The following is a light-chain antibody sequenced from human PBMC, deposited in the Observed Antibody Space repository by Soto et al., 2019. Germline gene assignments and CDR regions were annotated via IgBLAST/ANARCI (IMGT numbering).Light chain of an antibody. CDR1: SSDFGDYNY. Sequence: QSALTQPASVSGSPGRSITISCTGASSDFGDYNYVSWYQQHPGKVPKLIIYEVTSRPSGVSNRFSGSKSDNTASLTISGLQAEDEADYYCSSYTSSNTQVFGGGTKLTVL. CDR3: SSYTSSNTQV. V-gene: IGLV2-14*01. J-gene: IGLJ2*01. CDR2: EVT.